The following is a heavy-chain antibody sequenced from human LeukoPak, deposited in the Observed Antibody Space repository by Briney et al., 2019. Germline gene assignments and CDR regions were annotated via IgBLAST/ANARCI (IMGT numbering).Heavy chain of an antibody. CDR2: ISSSGSTI. Sequence: SGGSLRLSCAASGFTFSSYEMNWVRQAPGKGLEWVSYISSSGSTIYYADSVKGRFTISRDNAKNSLYLQMNSLRAEDTAVYYCARDTNYYDSSVVSMGFQHWGQGTLVTVSS. CDR3: ARDTNYYDSSVVSMGFQH. J-gene: IGHJ1*01. V-gene: IGHV3-48*03. D-gene: IGHD3-22*01. CDR1: GFTFSSYE.